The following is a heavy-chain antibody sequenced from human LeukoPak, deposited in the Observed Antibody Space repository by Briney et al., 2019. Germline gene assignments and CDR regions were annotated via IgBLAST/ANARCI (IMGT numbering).Heavy chain of an antibody. CDR3: ARDSEELGIDY. CDR2: INPNSGGT. D-gene: IGHD1-26*01. Sequence: ASVKVSCKASGYTFTGYYMHWARQAPGQGLEWMGRINPNSGGTNYAQKFQGRVTMTRDTSISTAYMELSRLRSDDTAVYYCARDSEELGIDYWGQGTLVTVSS. J-gene: IGHJ4*02. V-gene: IGHV1-2*06. CDR1: GYTFTGYY.